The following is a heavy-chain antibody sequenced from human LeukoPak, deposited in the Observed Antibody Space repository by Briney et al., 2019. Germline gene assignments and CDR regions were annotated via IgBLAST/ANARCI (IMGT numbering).Heavy chain of an antibody. CDR1: GGSISSGSYY. J-gene: IGHJ5*02. Sequence: SETLSLTCTVSGGSISSGSYYWSWIRQPAGKGLEWIGRIYTSGSTNYNPSLKSRVTMSVDTSKNQFSLKLSSVTAADTAVYYCAKEIQLWGIVWFDPWGQGTLVTVSS. V-gene: IGHV4-61*02. D-gene: IGHD5-18*01. CDR3: AKEIQLWGIVWFDP. CDR2: IYTSGST.